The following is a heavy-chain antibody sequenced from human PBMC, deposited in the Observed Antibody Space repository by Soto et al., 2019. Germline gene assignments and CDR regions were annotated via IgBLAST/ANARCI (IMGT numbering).Heavy chain of an antibody. CDR2: IIPVFGTA. CDR3: ARERLVAAAGISRWIDY. V-gene: IGHV1-69*06. D-gene: IGHD6-13*01. J-gene: IGHJ4*02. Sequence: QVQLVQSGAEVKKPGSSVKVSCKASGGTFSSYAISWVRQAPGQGLEWMGGIIPVFGTANYAQKFQGRVTITADKSTSTAYMELSSLRSEDTAVYYCARERLVAAAGISRWIDYWGQGTLVTVSS. CDR1: GGTFSSYA.